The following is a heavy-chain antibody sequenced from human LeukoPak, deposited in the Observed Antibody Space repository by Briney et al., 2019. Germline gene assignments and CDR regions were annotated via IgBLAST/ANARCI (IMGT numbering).Heavy chain of an antibody. D-gene: IGHD3-10*01. J-gene: IGHJ4*02. Sequence: TGGSLRLSCAASGFTFSSYGMHWVRQAPGKGLEWVAFIRYDGSNKYYADSMKGRFTISRDNSKNTLYLQMNSLRAEDTAVYYCAKDHYYGSGSYWFSYYFDYWGQGTVVTVSS. V-gene: IGHV3-30*02. CDR1: GFTFSSYG. CDR2: IRYDGSNK. CDR3: AKDHYYGSGSYWFSYYFDY.